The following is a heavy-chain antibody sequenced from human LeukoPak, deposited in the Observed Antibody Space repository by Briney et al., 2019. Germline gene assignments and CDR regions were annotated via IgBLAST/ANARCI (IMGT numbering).Heavy chain of an antibody. D-gene: IGHD2-8*01. V-gene: IGHV3-30-3*01. J-gene: IGHJ4*02. CDR3: ARDSLPIVLMVYALDY. CDR2: ISYDGSNK. Sequence: PGGSLRLSCAASGFTFSSYAMHWVRQAPGKGLEWVAVISYDGSNKYYADSVKGRFTISRDNSKNTLYLQMNSLRAEDTAVYYCARDSLPIVLMVYALDYWGQGTLVTVSS. CDR1: GFTFSSYA.